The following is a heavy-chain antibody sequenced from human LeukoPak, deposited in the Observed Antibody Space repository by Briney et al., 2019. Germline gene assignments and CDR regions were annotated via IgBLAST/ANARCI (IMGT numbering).Heavy chain of an antibody. V-gene: IGHV3-9*01. CDR2: ISWDSGSI. CDR3: AKDKGLLDYYYGMDV. CDR1: GFTFDDYA. D-gene: IGHD2-15*01. J-gene: IGHJ6*02. Sequence: PGGSLRLSCAASGFTFDDYAMHWVRQAPGKGLEWVSGISWDSGSIGYADSVKGRFTISRDNAKNSLYLQMNSLRAEDTASYYCAKDKGLLDYYYGMDVWGQGTTVTVSS.